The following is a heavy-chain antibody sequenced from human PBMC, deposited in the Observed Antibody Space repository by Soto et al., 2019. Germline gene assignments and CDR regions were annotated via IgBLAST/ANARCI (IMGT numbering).Heavy chain of an antibody. CDR1: GGSISSSSHY. V-gene: IGHV4-39*01. Sequence: PSETLSLTCTVSGGSISSSSHYWGRIRQPPGKGLEWIGSIYYSGSTYYNPSLKSRVTISVDTSKNQFSLKLSSVTAADTAVYYCAGGNNDPRGWFDPWGQGTLVTVSS. J-gene: IGHJ5*02. CDR3: AGGNNDPRGWFDP. CDR2: IYYSGST. D-gene: IGHD3-16*01.